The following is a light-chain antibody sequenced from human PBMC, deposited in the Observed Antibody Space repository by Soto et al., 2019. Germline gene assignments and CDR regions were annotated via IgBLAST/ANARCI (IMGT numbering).Light chain of an antibody. CDR2: GAS. Sequence: EILLTQFPGTLSLSPGERATLSCRASQNVTSSYLAWCQQKPGQAPRLLIYGASIRATGIPDRFSGSGSGTDFTLTISSLQSEDFAVYYCQQYNDWPQTFGQGTKVDIK. V-gene: IGKV3-20*01. CDR1: QNVTSSY. CDR3: QQYNDWPQT. J-gene: IGKJ1*01.